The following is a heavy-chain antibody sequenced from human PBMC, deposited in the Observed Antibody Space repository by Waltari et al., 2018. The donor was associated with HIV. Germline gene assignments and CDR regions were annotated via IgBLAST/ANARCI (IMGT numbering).Heavy chain of an antibody. CDR3: AKVAGRSGSYSHYYYGMDV. D-gene: IGHD1-26*01. CDR1: GFAFKNFA. Sequence: QVQLVESGGGVVQPGGSLRLSCAASGFAFKNFAMHWVRQAPGKGMEWVAVISYDGDQYYADSVKCRFTISRDNSKKSLFLQMSSVRPEDSAVYYCAKVAGRSGSYSHYYYGMDVWGQGTTVTVS. J-gene: IGHJ6*02. CDR2: ISYDGDQ. V-gene: IGHV3-30*18.